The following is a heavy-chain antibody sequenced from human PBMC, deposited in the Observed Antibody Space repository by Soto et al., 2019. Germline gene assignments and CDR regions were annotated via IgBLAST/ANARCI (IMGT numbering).Heavy chain of an antibody. Sequence: SETLSLTCTVSGGSISSGGYYWSWISQNPGKGLEWIGYIYYSGSTYYNPSLKSRVTISVDTSKNQFSLKLSSVTAADTAVYYCARDPAVRITIFGVVTNGMGVWGQGTTVTVSS. D-gene: IGHD3-3*01. CDR1: GGSISSGGYY. V-gene: IGHV4-31*02. CDR3: ARDPAVRITIFGVVTNGMGV. J-gene: IGHJ6*02. CDR2: IYYSGST.